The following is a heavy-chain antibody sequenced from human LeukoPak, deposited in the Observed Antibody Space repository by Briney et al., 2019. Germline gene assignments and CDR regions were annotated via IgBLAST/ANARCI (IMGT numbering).Heavy chain of an antibody. D-gene: IGHD1-1*01. V-gene: IGHV4-34*08. CDR1: GFTVSSNY. CDR2: INHSGST. J-gene: IGHJ4*02. Sequence: GSLRLSCAASGFTVSSNYMSWIRQPPGKGLEWIGEINHSGSTNYNPSLKSRVTISVDMSKNQFSLKLSSVTAADTAVYYCATGQAQFDYWGQGTLVTVSS. CDR3: ATGQAQFDY.